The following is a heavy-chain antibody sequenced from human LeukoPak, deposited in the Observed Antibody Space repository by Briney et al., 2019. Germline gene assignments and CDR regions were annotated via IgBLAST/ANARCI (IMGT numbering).Heavy chain of an antibody. CDR3: ANLPL. V-gene: IGHV3-23*01. CDR1: GXTFSNYA. CDR2: ITGSDGST. Sequence: GGSLRLSCIASGXTFSNYAMSWVRQAPDKAPEWVSAITGSDGSTYYADSVRGRFTISRDNSKNTLYLQMNSLRPEDAAVYYCANLPLWGQGTLVTVSS. J-gene: IGHJ4*02.